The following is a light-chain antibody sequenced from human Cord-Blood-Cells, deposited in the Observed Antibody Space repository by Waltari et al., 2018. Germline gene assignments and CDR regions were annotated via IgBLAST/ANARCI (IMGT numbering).Light chain of an antibody. CDR3: SSYAGSNNWV. V-gene: IGLV2-8*01. Sequence: QYALTQPPSASGSPGQSAPIPCPGTSRDVGLYHSVSGYQQRPGKAPKLMIYEVSKRRSGVPDRFSGSKSGHTASLTVSGLQAEDEADYYCSSYAGSNNWVFGGGTKLTVL. CDR1: SRDVGLYHS. J-gene: IGLJ3*02. CDR2: EVS.